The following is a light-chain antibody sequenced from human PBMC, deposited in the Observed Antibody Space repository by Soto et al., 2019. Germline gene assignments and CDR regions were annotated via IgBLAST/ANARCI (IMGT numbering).Light chain of an antibody. J-gene: IGLJ1*01. CDR1: IMHIAPYTH. Sequence: TIPSNCPIMHIAPYTHVSWYQQHTGKAPKLIIYEVSYRPSGISNRFSGSKSGNTDRLTISALQPDDEADYYCSTYTSSTNYVFGTGSKVTGL. V-gene: IGLV2-14*01. CDR2: EVS. CDR3: STYTSSTNYV.